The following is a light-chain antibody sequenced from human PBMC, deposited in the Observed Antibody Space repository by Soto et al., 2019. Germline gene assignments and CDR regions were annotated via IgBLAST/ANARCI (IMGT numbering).Light chain of an antibody. V-gene: IGKV1-39*01. CDR2: AAS. J-gene: IGKJ2*03. Sequence: DIQMTQSPSSLSASVGDRVTITCRAGQSIYNYLNWYQQKPGKAPRLLIYAASNLQSGVPSRFSGSGSGTDFALPISNLQPEDFATYYCQQRLSTPAYSFGQGTKLEIK. CDR1: QSIYNY. CDR3: QQRLSTPAYS.